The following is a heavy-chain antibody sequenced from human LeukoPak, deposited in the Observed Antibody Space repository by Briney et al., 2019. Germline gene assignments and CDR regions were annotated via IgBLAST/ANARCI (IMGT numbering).Heavy chain of an antibody. CDR1: GFTFSSYG. D-gene: IGHD3-9*01. Sequence: PGGSLRLSCAASGFTFSSYGMHWVRQAPGKGLEWVAVIWYDGSNKYYADSVKGRFTISRDNSKNTLYLQMYSLRAEDTAVYYCARDLGYYDILTGYYPDYWGQGTLVTVSS. J-gene: IGHJ4*02. CDR3: ARDLGYYDILTGYYPDY. V-gene: IGHV3-33*01. CDR2: IWYDGSNK.